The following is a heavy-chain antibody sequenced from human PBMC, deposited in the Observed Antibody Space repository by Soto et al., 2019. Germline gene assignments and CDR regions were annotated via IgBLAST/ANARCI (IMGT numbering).Heavy chain of an antibody. D-gene: IGHD3-10*01. Sequence: ASVKVSCKVSGYTLTELSMHWVRQAPGKGMEWMGGFDPEDGETIYAQKFQGRVTMTEDTSTDTDYMELSSLGSEDTAVYYWATDLKGRGGVITMVRGVLHYYYYGMDVWGQGTTVTVSS. CDR3: ATDLKGRGGVITMVRGVLHYYYYGMDV. CDR1: GYTLTELS. J-gene: IGHJ6*02. CDR2: FDPEDGET. V-gene: IGHV1-24*01.